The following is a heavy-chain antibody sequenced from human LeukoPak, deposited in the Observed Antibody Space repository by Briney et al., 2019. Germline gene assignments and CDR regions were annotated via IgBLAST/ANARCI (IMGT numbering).Heavy chain of an antibody. Sequence: GGTLRLSCVASGFTLSSDLVNWGRQAAGKGRGGVGNIRQDGSEKDYVDSVKGRFNIPRDNAKNSLYLQMNSPRAEDTAIYYCVGGSGYWGQGTLVTVSS. J-gene: IGHJ4*02. D-gene: IGHD5-12*01. V-gene: IGHV3-7*01. CDR2: IRQDGSEK. CDR3: VGGSGY. CDR1: GFTLSSDL.